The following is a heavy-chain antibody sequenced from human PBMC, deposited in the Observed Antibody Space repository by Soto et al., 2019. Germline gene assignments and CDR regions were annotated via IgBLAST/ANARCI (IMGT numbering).Heavy chain of an antibody. Sequence: SETLSLTCTVSGGSISSYYWSWIRQPAGKGLEWIGRIYTSGSTNYNPSLKSRVTMSVDTSKNQFSLKLSAVTAADTAVYYCARDSVVVPAAIGYYYGMDVWGQGTTVTVSS. CDR1: GGSISSYY. V-gene: IGHV4-4*07. J-gene: IGHJ6*02. CDR2: IYTSGST. CDR3: ARDSVVVPAAIGYYYGMDV. D-gene: IGHD2-2*01.